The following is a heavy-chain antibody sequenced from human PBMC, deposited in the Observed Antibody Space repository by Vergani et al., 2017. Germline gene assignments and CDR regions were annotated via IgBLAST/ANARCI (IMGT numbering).Heavy chain of an antibody. CDR1: GGSISSSNW. CDR2: IYHSGST. V-gene: IGHV4-4*02. J-gene: IGHJ4*02. Sequence: QVQLQESGPGLVKPSGTLSLTCAVSGGSISSSNWWSWVRQPPGKGLEWIGEIYHSGSTYYNPSLKSRVTISVDTSKNQFSLKLSSVTASDTAVYYCARHRRVDGYSDYWGQGTLVTVSS. D-gene: IGHD5-24*01. CDR3: ARHRRVDGYSDY.